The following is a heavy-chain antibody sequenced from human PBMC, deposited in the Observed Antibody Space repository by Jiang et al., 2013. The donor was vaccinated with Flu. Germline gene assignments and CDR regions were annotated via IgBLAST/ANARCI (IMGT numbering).Heavy chain of an antibody. V-gene: IGHV3-33*01. CDR3: ASSGRDEHYYGSGSQSPYFDH. J-gene: IGHJ4*02. CDR2: IWFDGSDK. D-gene: IGHD3-10*01. CDR1: GFSFSYYG. Sequence: ASGFSFSYYGMHWVRQAPGKGLEWVAVIWFDGSDKYYSESVKGRFTISRDNAKNTLYLQMNSLRDEDTAVYYCASSGRDEHYYGSGSQSPYFDHWGQGTLVTVSS.